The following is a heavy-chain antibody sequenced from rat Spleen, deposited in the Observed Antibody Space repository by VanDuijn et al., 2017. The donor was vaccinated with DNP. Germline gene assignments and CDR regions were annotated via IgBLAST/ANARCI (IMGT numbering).Heavy chain of an antibody. CDR3: ARWTRYFNY. V-gene: IGHV3-1*01. Sequence: QLQESGPGLVKPSQSLSLTCSVTGYSIPSNYWGWIRQFPGNKMEYIGHISYSGSTNYNPSLKSRISINRETSKNQFFLQLNSVTPEDTATYYWARWTRYFNYCGQRVMVTVYS. CDR1: GYSIPSNY. J-gene: IGHJ2*01. CDR2: ISYSGST.